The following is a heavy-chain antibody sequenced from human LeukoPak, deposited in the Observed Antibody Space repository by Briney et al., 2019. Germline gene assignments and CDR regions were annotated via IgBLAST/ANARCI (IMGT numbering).Heavy chain of an antibody. V-gene: IGHV3-30-3*01. D-gene: IGHD2-2*01. J-gene: IGHJ4*02. CDR1: GFTFSSYA. CDR2: ISYDGSNK. Sequence: GGSLRLSCAASGFTFSSYAMHWVRQAPGKGLEWVAVISYDGSNKYYADSVKGRFTISRDNSKNTLYLQMNSLRAEDTAVYYCARDLFRDYCSSTSCHAAAGFWGQGTLVTVSS. CDR3: ARDLFRDYCSSTSCHAAAGF.